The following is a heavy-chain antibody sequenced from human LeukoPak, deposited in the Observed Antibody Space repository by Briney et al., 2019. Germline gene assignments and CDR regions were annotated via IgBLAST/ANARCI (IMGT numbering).Heavy chain of an antibody. CDR2: IWYDGSNK. V-gene: IGHV3-33*01. CDR3: ARDRGGGYFDY. J-gene: IGHJ4*02. CDR1: GFTFSSYG. Sequence: GGSLRLSCAASGFTFSSYGMHWVRQAPGKGLEWVAVIWYDGSNKYYADSVKGRFTISRDNVKNSLCLQMNSLGDEDTAVYYCARDRGGGYFDYWGQGTLVXVSS. D-gene: IGHD3-16*01.